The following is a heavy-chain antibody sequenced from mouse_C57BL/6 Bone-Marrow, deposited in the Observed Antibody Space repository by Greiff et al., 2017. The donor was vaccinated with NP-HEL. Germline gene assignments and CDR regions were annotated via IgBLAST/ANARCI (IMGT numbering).Heavy chain of an antibody. CDR2: IDPSDSYT. Sequence: QVHVKQPGAELVKPGASVKLSCKASGYTFTSYWMQWVKQRPGQGLEWIGEIDPSDSYTNYNQKFKGKATLTVDTSSSTAYMQLSSLTSEDSAVYYCARGGLTFDYWGQGTTLTVSS. D-gene: IGHD3-1*01. V-gene: IGHV1-50*01. J-gene: IGHJ2*01. CDR3: ARGGLTFDY. CDR1: GYTFTSYW.